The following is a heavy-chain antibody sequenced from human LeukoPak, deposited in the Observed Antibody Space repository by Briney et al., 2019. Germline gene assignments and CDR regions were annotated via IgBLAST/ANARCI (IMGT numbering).Heavy chain of an antibody. CDR1: GYTFTSYY. D-gene: IGHD1-1*01. J-gene: IGHJ4*02. CDR3: ARVSGTTTKLDPFDY. CDR2: INPSGGST. Sequence: ASVKVSCKASGYTFTSYYMHWVRQAPGQGLEWMGIINPSGGSTSYAQKFQGRVTMTRDTSTSTVFMDLSSLKSEDTAVYFCARVSGTTTKLDPFDYWGQGALVTVSS. V-gene: IGHV1-46*01.